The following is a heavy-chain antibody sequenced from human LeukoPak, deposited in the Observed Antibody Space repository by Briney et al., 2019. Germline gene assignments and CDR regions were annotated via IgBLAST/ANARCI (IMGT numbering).Heavy chain of an antibody. Sequence: GGSLRLSCAASGLTFSSYSMNWVRQAPGKGLEWVSSISSSSSYIYYADSVKGRFTISRDNAKNSLYLQMNSLRAEDTAVYYCARDRDRSVWFGELLTPNKRIGYYYYGMDVWGQGTTVTVSS. D-gene: IGHD3-10*01. CDR1: GLTFSSYS. V-gene: IGHV3-21*03. J-gene: IGHJ6*02. CDR2: ISSSSSYI. CDR3: ARDRDRSVWFGELLTPNKRIGYYYYGMDV.